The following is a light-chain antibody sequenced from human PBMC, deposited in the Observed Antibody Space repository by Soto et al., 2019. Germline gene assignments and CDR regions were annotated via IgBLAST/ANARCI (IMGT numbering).Light chain of an antibody. Sequence: QSVLTQPASVSGSPGQSITISCTGTSSDVGGYNYVSWYQQHPGKAPKLMIYEVSNRPSGVSNRFSGSKSGNTASLTISGLQAEDEADYYFILYTRRITYVFGTGTKATVL. J-gene: IGLJ1*01. CDR1: SSDVGGYNY. CDR2: EVS. CDR3: ILYTRRITYV. V-gene: IGLV2-14*01.